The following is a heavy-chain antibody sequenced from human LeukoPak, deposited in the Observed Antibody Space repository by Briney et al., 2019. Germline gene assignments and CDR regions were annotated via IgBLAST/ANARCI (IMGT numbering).Heavy chain of an antibody. CDR2: IYSDNT. Sequence: GGSLRLSCTVSGFTVSTNSMSWVRQAPGKGLEWVSFIYSDNTHYSDSVKGRFTISRDNAKNSLYLQMNSLRTEDTAVYYCTRRFDYWGQGTLVTVSS. CDR3: TRRFDY. J-gene: IGHJ4*02. CDR1: GFTVSTNS. V-gene: IGHV3-66*04.